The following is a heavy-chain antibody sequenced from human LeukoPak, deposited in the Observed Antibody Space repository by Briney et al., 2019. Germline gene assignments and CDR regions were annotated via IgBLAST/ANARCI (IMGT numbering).Heavy chain of an antibody. D-gene: IGHD1-14*01. Sequence: GGSLRLSCAASGFTFSGYVMTWVRQAPGKGLECVSSITFSSSHIYYADSVKGRFTISRDNAKNSLYLQMNSLRAEDTAVYYCATPGVGTGPFDYWGQGTLVTVSS. CDR3: ATPGVGTGPFDY. J-gene: IGHJ4*02. CDR1: GFTFSGYV. V-gene: IGHV3-21*04. CDR2: ITFSSSHI.